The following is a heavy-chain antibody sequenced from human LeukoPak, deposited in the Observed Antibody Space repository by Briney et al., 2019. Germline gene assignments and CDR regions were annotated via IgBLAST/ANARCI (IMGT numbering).Heavy chain of an antibody. CDR1: GFTFSSYS. Sequence: GGSLRLSCAASGFTFSSYSMNWVRQAPGKGLEWVSSISSSSSYIYYADSVKGRFTISRDNAKNSLYLQMNSLRAEDTAVYYCARDKGDCSSTSCSWGPDYWGQGTLVTVSS. CDR3: ARDKGDCSSTSCSWGPDY. J-gene: IGHJ4*02. V-gene: IGHV3-21*01. CDR2: ISSSSSYI. D-gene: IGHD2-2*01.